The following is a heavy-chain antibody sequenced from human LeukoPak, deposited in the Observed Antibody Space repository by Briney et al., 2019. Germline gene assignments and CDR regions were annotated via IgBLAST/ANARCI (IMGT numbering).Heavy chain of an antibody. D-gene: IGHD3-10*01. CDR3: ASEMYGSGSSTSPDY. Sequence: ASVKVSCKASGYTFTSYYMHWVRQAPGQGLEWMGIINPSGGSTSYAQKFQGRVTMTRDMSTSTVYMELSSLRSEDTAVYYCASEMYGSGSSTSPDYWGQGTLVTVSS. V-gene: IGHV1-46*01. CDR1: GYTFTSYY. J-gene: IGHJ4*02. CDR2: INPSGGST.